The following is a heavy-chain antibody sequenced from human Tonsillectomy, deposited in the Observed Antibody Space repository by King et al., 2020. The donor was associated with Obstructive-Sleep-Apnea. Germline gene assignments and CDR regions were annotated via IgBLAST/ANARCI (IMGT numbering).Heavy chain of an antibody. J-gene: IGHJ6*02. CDR3: TRPGGDASYYYGMDV. CDR2: IRSKDNNYAT. CDR1: WFIISGSA. Sequence: VQLVESGGGLVQPGGSLKLSCAASWFIISGSAIHWVRQASGKGLEWIGRIRSKDNNYATAYAWSVKGRFTGSSDDSKNTAYLQMNSLKTDDTAVYYCTRPGGDASYYYGMDVWGQGATVTVSS. V-gene: IGHV3-73*02. D-gene: IGHD2-21*02.